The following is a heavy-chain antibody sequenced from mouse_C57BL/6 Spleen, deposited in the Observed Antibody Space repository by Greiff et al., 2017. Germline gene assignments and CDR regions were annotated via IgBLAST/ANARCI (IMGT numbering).Heavy chain of an antibody. V-gene: IGHV1-53*01. J-gene: IGHJ4*01. CDR2: INPSNGGT. CDR1: GYTFTSSW. Sequence: QVQLQQPGTELVKPGASVKLSCKASGYTFTSSWMHWVKQRPGQGLEWIGNINPSNGGTNYNEKFKSKATLTVDKSSSTAYMQLSSLTSEDSAVYYCSRDGYYRFYAMDYWGQGTSVTVSS. D-gene: IGHD2-3*01. CDR3: SRDGYYRFYAMDY.